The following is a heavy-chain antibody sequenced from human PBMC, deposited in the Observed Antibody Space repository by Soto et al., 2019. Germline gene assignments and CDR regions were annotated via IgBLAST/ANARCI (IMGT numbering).Heavy chain of an antibody. Sequence: SQTLSLTCAISGDSVSSNSAAWNWIRQSPSRGLEWLGRTYYRSTRWYNDYAVSVKSRITVNPDTSKNQFSLHLNSVTPEDPAVYYGAGTTSLQWFYMDVLDKGTRVTVSS. V-gene: IGHV6-1*01. CDR2: TYYRSTRWYN. CDR1: GDSVSSNSAA. D-gene: IGHD3-22*01. CDR3: AGTTSLQWFYMDV. J-gene: IGHJ6*03.